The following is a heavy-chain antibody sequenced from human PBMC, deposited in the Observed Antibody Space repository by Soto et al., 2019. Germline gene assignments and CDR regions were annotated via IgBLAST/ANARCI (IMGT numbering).Heavy chain of an antibody. CDR3: ARVGEDYNYYGVDV. CDR2: IHYSGNT. Sequence: QAQLQESGPGLVKPSQTLSLTCTVSVASIYRSNCYWGWIPPHPGKGLEWIGHIHYSGNTYYNPTLKSRVTISEDVSKNQCSLTLDSVTAADTAVYYCARVGEDYNYYGVDVWGRGTTVTVSS. V-gene: IGHV4-31*03. CDR1: VASIYRSNCY. J-gene: IGHJ6*02. D-gene: IGHD3-10*01.